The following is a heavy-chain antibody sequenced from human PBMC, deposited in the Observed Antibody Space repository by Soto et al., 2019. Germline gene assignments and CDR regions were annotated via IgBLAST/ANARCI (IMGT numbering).Heavy chain of an antibody. CDR1: GFMFSSAW. Sequence: EVQVVESGGDLVEPGGSLRLSCVTSGFMFSSAWMSWVRQAPGKGLEWVARTKSTKDGGARDYAAPMNGRFSISRDDSKSTVYLQMNSLRVEDTALYYCVEGWNDFWGQGTLVTVSS. CDR2: TKSTKDGGAR. D-gene: IGHD1-1*01. V-gene: IGHV3-15*01. CDR3: VEGWNDF. J-gene: IGHJ4*02.